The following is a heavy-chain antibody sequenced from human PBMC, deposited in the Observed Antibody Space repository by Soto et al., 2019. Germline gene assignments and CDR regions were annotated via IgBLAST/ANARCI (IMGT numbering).Heavy chain of an antibody. Sequence: PSETLSLTCTVSGGSISSYYWSWIRQPPGKGLEWIGYIYYSGSTNYNPSLKSRVTISVDTSKNQFSLKLSSVTSDDTAVYYCARDPRPLWYFDYWGQGTRVTVSS. J-gene: IGHJ4*02. CDR3: ARDPRPLWYFDY. V-gene: IGHV4-59*01. D-gene: IGHD6-6*01. CDR2: IYYSGST. CDR1: GGSISSYY.